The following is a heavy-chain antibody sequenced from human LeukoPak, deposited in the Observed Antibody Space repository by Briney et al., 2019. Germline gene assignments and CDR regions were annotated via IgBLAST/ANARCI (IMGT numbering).Heavy chain of an antibody. J-gene: IGHJ4*02. CDR3: ARDLTEELLFPFDY. V-gene: IGHV1-2*02. Sequence: ASVKVSCKASGYTFTGYYMHWVRQAPGQGLEWMGWINPNSGGTNYAQKFQGRVTMTRDTSISTAYMELRSLRSDDTAVYFCARDLTEELLFPFDYWGQGTLVTVSS. CDR1: GYTFTGYY. D-gene: IGHD1-26*01. CDR2: INPNSGGT.